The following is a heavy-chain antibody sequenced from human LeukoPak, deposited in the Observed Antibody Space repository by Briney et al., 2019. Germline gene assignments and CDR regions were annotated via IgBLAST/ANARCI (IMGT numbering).Heavy chain of an antibody. J-gene: IGHJ4*02. Sequence: SETLPHTCAVYGGSLSGHHWSWLRQPPGKGLEWIGEINHRGSTNHNPPLKSRVTISVDTSKNQFSLTLSSVTAAHTPVYYCASRKVLLYFDGLPKRDSHFDYWGQGTLVTVSS. CDR2: INHRGST. CDR3: ASRKVLLYFDGLPKRDSHFDY. V-gene: IGHV4-34*01. D-gene: IGHD3-9*01. CDR1: GGSLSGHH.